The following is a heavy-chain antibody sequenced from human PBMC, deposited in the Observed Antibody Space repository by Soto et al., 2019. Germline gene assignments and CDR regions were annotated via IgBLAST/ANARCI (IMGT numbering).Heavy chain of an antibody. CDR3: AKTYSGDSNDAFDI. CDR1: GYRFTNFW. V-gene: IGHV5-51*01. Sequence: PGESLKISCTGSGYRFTNFWIGWVRQMPGKGLEWMGIIYPGDSDTTYGPSFEGQVTFSADRSTSTAYLEWSSLRASHTAMYYCAKTYSGDSNDAFDIWGQGTLVTVSS. D-gene: IGHD1-26*01. CDR2: IYPGDSDT. J-gene: IGHJ3*02.